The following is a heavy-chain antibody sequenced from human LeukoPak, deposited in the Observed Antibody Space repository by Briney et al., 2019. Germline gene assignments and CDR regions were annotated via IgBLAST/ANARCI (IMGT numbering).Heavy chain of an antibody. Sequence: SETLSLTCTVSGGSISSYYWSWIRQSPGKGLEWIGYIYTSGGTNYNPSLNSRVTISVDTSKNQFSLRLSPVTAADTAVYYCARGQWLELGYYCDYWGQGTLVTVSS. J-gene: IGHJ4*02. V-gene: IGHV4-4*09. CDR3: ARGQWLELGYYCDY. CDR1: GGSISSYY. D-gene: IGHD6-19*01. CDR2: IYTSGGT.